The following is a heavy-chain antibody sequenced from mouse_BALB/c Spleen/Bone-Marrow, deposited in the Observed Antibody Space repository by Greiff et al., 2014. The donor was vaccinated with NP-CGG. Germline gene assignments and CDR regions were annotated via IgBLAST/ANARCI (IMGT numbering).Heavy chain of an antibody. CDR1: GFTFSDYY. CDR2: ISDGGSYT. Sequence: EVHLVESGGGLVKPGGSLKLSCAASGFTFSDYYMYWVRQTPKKRLEWVATISDGGSYTYYPDSVKGRFTISRDNAKNNLYLQMSSLKSEDTAMYYCARDRRITTATYAMDYWGQGTSVTVSS. D-gene: IGHD1-2*01. J-gene: IGHJ4*01. CDR3: ARDRRITTATYAMDY. V-gene: IGHV5-4*02.